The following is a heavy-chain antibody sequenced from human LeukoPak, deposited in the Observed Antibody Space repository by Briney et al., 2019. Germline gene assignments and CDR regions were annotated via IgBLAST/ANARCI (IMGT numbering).Heavy chain of an antibody. CDR3: TRSGFGGGVHCDY. CDR1: GYTFTNYD. Sequence: GASVKVSCKASGYTFTNYDINWVRQAAGQGLEWMGWMNPNSGDTGYVEKFQGRVTMTRGTSMNTAYMELSSLGSEDTAVYYCTRSGFGGGVHCDYWGQGTPVTVSS. J-gene: IGHJ4*02. CDR2: MNPNSGDT. V-gene: IGHV1-8*01. D-gene: IGHD3-16*01.